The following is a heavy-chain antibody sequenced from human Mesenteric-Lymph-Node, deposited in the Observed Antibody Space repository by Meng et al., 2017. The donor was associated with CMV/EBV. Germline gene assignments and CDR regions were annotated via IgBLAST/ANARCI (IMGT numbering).Heavy chain of an antibody. CDR2: IYSGGYT. D-gene: IGHD2-2*01. CDR1: GFTFSDYY. J-gene: IGHJ4*02. CDR3: ARSRYCSSTSCYRDNFDY. Sequence: GESLKISCAASGFTFSDYYMSWVRQAPGKGLEWVSIIYSGGYTYYADSVKGRFTISRDNSKNTLYLHMNSLRAEDTAVYYCARSRYCSSTSCYRDNFDYWGQGTLVTVSS. V-gene: IGHV3-66*02.